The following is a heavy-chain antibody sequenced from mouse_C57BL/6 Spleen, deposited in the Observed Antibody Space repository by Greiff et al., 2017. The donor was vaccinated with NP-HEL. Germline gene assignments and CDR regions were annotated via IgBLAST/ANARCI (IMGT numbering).Heavy chain of an antibody. D-gene: IGHD1-1*02. CDR2: ISYDGSN. Sequence: EVKLMESGPGLVKPSQSLSLTCSVTGYSITSGYYWNWIRQFPGNKLEWMGYISYDGSNNYNPSLKNRISITRDTSKNQFFLKLNSVTTEDTATYYCASEWSGDYFDYWGQGTTLTVSS. V-gene: IGHV3-6*01. J-gene: IGHJ2*01. CDR3: ASEWSGDYFDY. CDR1: GYSITSGYY.